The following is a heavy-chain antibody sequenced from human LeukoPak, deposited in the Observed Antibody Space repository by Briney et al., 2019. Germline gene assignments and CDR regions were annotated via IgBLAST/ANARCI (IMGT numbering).Heavy chain of an antibody. CDR2: IKQEGSEK. CDR3: EILRECD. D-gene: IGHD2-21*02. V-gene: IGHV3-7*01. CDR1: GFTFSSYW. J-gene: IGHJ4*02. Sequence: GGSLRLSCAASGFTFSSYWMSWVRQAPGKGLEWVSNIKQEGSEKYYVDSVKGRFTISRDNPKNSLYLQMNSLRAEDTAVYYCEILRECDWGQGTLVTVSS.